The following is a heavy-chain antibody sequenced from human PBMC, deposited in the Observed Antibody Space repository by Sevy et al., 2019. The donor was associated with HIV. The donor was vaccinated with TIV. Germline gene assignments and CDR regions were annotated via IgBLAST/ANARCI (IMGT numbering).Heavy chain of an antibody. CDR1: GFNFNNYA. D-gene: IGHD3-22*01. V-gene: IGHV3-23*01. J-gene: IGHJ1*01. CDR3: AKDPYSSGEYFQK. Sequence: GGSLRLSCKASGFNFNNYAMSWVRLAPGKGLEWVSTISGSGGRTYTAESVRGRLTISRDNSKRTVYLQMNSLRGDDTAIYYSAKDPYSSGEYFQKWGQGARVTVSS. CDR2: ISGSGGRT.